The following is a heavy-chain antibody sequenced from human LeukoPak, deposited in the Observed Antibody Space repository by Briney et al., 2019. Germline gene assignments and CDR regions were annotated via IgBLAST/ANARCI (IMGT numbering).Heavy chain of an antibody. Sequence: RPGGSLRLSCAASGFTFSDYYMSWIRQAPGKGLEWVSGINWNGGSTGYADSVKGRFTISRDNAKNSLYLQMNSLRAEDTALYYCARDRSGYGMDVWGQGTTVTVSS. CDR1: GFTFSDYY. CDR3: ARDRSGYGMDV. CDR2: INWNGGST. V-gene: IGHV3-20*04. J-gene: IGHJ6*02.